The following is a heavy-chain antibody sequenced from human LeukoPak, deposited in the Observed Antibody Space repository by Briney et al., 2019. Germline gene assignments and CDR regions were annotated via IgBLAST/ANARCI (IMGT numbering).Heavy chain of an antibody. D-gene: IGHD1-14*01. CDR3: ARSRNNHFDY. Sequence: ASVKVSCKASGYTFTGYYMHWVRQAPGQGLGRMGWINPDSGVTHYAQSFQGRVTMTRDTSISTAYMELSRLRSDDTAVYYCARSRNNHFDYWGQGTLVTVSS. J-gene: IGHJ4*02. CDR2: INPDSGVT. CDR1: GYTFTGYY. V-gene: IGHV1-2*02.